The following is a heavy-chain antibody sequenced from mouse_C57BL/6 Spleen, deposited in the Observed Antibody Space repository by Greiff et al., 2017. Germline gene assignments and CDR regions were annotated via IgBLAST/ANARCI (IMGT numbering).Heavy chain of an antibody. CDR3: ASTAQATDFDY. CDR2: ISDGGSYT. Sequence: EVQGVESGGGLVKPGGSLKLSCAASGFTFSSYAMSWVRQTPEKRLEWVATISDGGSYTYYPDNVKGRFSISRDNAKNNLYLQMSHLKSEDTAMYYCASTAQATDFDYWGQGTTLTVSS. J-gene: IGHJ2*01. CDR1: GFTFSSYA. V-gene: IGHV5-4*01. D-gene: IGHD3-2*02.